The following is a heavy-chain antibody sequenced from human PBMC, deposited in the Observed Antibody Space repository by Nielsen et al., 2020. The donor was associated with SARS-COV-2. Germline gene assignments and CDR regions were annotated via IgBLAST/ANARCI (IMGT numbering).Heavy chain of an antibody. V-gene: IGHV1-46*01. D-gene: IGHD6-13*01. Sequence: SVKVSCKASGYTFTSYYMHWVRQAPGQGLEWMGIINPSGGSTSYAQKFQGRVTMTRDTSTSTVYMELSSLRSEDTAVYYCARDLEQQLVPYYYYYGMDVWGQGTTVTVSS. J-gene: IGHJ6*02. CDR1: GYTFTSYY. CDR3: ARDLEQQLVPYYYYYGMDV. CDR2: INPSGGST.